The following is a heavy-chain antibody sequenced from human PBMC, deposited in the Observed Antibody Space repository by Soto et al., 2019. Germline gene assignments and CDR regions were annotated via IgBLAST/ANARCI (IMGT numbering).Heavy chain of an antibody. CDR3: ARETWDSSSWDFGY. Sequence: TLSLTCTVSGGSISRGGYYLGWVPQAPGKGLEWIGYIYYSGSTYYNPSLKSRVTISVDTSKNQFSLKLSSVTAADTAVYYCARETWDSSSWDFGYWGQGTLVTVSS. V-gene: IGHV4-30-4*01. J-gene: IGHJ4*02. CDR2: IYYSGST. CDR1: GGSISRGGYY. D-gene: IGHD6-13*01.